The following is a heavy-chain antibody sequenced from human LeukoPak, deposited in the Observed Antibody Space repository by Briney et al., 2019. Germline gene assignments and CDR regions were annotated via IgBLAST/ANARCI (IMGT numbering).Heavy chain of an antibody. V-gene: IGHV1-2*06. CDR1: GYTFTGYY. CDR3: ARLGYSSGYSVDY. CDR2: INPNSGGT. D-gene: IGHD3-22*01. J-gene: IGHJ4*02. Sequence: ASVKVSCKASGYTFTGYYMHWVRQAPGQGLEWMGRINPNSGGTKYSQKCQGRVSMTRDTSISIAYMELSRLRSADTAVYYCARLGYSSGYSVDYWGQGTLVTVSS.